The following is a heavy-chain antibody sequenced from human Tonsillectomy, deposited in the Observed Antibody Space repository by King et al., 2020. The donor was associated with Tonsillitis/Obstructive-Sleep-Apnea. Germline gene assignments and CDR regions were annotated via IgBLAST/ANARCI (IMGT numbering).Heavy chain of an antibody. V-gene: IGHV3-7*04. Sequence: VQLVESGGGLVQPGGSLRLSCAASEFTFGGYWMNWFRQAPGKGLEWVANIKQDGSEKYYVDSVKGRFTISRDNAKNSLYLQMNSLRAEDTAAYYCARSYAGGWQFFDMWGQGTMVTVSS. CDR1: EFTFGGYW. CDR3: ARSYAGGWQFFDM. J-gene: IGHJ3*02. D-gene: IGHD6-19*01. CDR2: IKQDGSEK.